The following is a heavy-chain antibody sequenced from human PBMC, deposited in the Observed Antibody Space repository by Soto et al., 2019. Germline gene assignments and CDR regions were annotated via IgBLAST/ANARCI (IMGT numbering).Heavy chain of an antibody. V-gene: IGHV3-23*01. CDR1: GFTFSSYA. Sequence: EVELLESGGGLVQPGGSLRLSCAASGFTFSSYAMSWVRRAPGKGLEWVSVISGSGSITKYADSVKGRFIISRDNFKNTLFMKMNSLRAEDTAVYYCAKDVHYDIVTGIEYFHHWGQGTLVTVSS. J-gene: IGHJ1*01. CDR2: ISGSGSIT. D-gene: IGHD3-9*01. CDR3: AKDVHYDIVTGIEYFHH.